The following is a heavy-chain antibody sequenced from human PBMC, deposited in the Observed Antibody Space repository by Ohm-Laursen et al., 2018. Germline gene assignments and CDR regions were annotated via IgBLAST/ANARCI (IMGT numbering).Heavy chain of an antibody. V-gene: IGHV3-11*04. CDR3: AKGTDYSNFAN. CDR1: GFTFSDYH. CDR2: ISRSGSPI. Sequence: SLRLSCAASGFTFSDYHMSWIRQAPGKGLEWISYISRSGSPIYYADSVKGRFTISKDNAKNTLFLQMNSLRAEDTAVYYCAKGTDYSNFANWGQGTLVTVSS. J-gene: IGHJ4*02. D-gene: IGHD4-11*01.